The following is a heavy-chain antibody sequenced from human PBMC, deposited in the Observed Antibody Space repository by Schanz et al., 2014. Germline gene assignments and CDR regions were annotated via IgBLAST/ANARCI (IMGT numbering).Heavy chain of an antibody. D-gene: IGHD4-17*01. CDR2: ISNHGLNT. Sequence: QVQLVESGGGVVQPGGSLRLSCAASGFIFGDYAIHWVRQAPGKGLEWVAAISNHGLNTYFGDSVKGRFTISRDNSKNILYLQMNSLRAEDTALYYCARVLGGDEGLDQWGQGTLVTVSS. J-gene: IGHJ4*02. V-gene: IGHV3-30*03. CDR3: ARVLGGDEGLDQ. CDR1: GFIFGDYA.